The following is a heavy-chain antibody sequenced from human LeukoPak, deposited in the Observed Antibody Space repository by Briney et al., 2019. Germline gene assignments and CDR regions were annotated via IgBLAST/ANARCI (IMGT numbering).Heavy chain of an antibody. CDR1: GFTVSSNY. V-gene: IGHV3-66*01. CDR3: ARDRIYCSGGSCYSVSAY. D-gene: IGHD2-15*01. J-gene: IGHJ4*02. CDR2: IYSGGST. Sequence: PGGSLRLTCAASGFTVSSNYMSWVRQAPGKGLEWVSVIYSGGSTYYADSVKGRFTISRDNSKNTLYLQMNSLRAEDTAVYYCARDRIYCSGGSCYSVSAYWGQGTLVTVSS.